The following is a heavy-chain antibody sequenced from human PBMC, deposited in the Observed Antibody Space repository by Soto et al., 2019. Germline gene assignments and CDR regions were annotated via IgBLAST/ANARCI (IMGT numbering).Heavy chain of an antibody. CDR2: ISAYNGNT. V-gene: IGHV1-18*01. Sequence: QVQLVQSGAEVKKPGASVKVSCKASGYTFTSYGISWVRQAPGQGLEWMGWISAYNGNTNYAQKLQGRVTMTTDTSTSTAYMELRSLRSDDTAVYYCARSSGGYSYGSLYYYGMDVWGQGTTVTVSS. CDR1: GYTFTSYG. CDR3: ARSSGGYSYGSLYYYGMDV. J-gene: IGHJ6*02. D-gene: IGHD5-18*01.